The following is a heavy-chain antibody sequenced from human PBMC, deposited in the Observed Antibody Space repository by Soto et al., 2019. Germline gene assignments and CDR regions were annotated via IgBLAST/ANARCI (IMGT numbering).Heavy chain of an antibody. CDR3: TTDQLSRRAFDV. CDR1: GFTFSDHY. Sequence: GGSLRLSCAASGFTFSDHYMDWVRQAPGKGLEWVGRTRKKANSYSTDYAVPVKGRFTISRDDSENTLYLQMNSLTTDDTALYYCTTDQLSRRAFDVWGQGTMVTVSS. J-gene: IGHJ3*01. D-gene: IGHD3-16*02. V-gene: IGHV3-72*01. CDR2: TRKKANSYST.